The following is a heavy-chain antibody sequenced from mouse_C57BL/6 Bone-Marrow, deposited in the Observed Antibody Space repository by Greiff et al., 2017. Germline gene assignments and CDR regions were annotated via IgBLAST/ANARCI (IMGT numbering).Heavy chain of an antibody. J-gene: IGHJ2*01. Sequence: QVQLQQPGAELVRPGTSVKLSCKASGYTFTSYWMHWVKQRPGQGLEWIGVIDPSDSYTNYNQKFKGKATLTVDTSSRTGYMQLSSLTSEDSAVYYCVGPGHYKGFFDYWGQGTTLTVSS. CDR2: IDPSDSYT. CDR1: GYTFTSYW. V-gene: IGHV1-59*01. CDR3: VGPGHYKGFFDY. D-gene: IGHD1-1*01.